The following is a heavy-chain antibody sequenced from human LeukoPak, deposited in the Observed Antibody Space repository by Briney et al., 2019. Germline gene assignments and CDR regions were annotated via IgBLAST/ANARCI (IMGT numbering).Heavy chain of an antibody. CDR2: MHYGGSP. D-gene: IGHD1-26*01. J-gene: IGHJ5*02. CDR3: VTGRYSYGWYDH. Sequence: SETLSLTCTVSGGSISSFYWSWIRQPPGKGLEWIGYMHYGGSPNYNPSLKSRVITSLDTSKKQFSLKLNSVTTADTAVYYCVTGRYSYGWYDHWGQGILAIVSS. V-gene: IGHV4-59*13. CDR1: GGSISSFY.